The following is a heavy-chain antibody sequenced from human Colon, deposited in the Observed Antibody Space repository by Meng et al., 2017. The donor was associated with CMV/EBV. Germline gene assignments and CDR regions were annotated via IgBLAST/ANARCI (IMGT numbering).Heavy chain of an antibody. D-gene: IGHD5-24*01. CDR3: ARMALHWYFDL. CDR1: GYPISGRSSY. V-gene: IGHV4-39*07. J-gene: IGHJ2*01. CDR2: IYYTGND. Sequence: QDRRPGLWKPSTPLPLPCAVSGYPISGRSSYWGWIRQPPGKGLEWIASIYYTGNDYHNPSLKSRVTISIDTSNNQFSLRLTSVTAADTAVYYCARMALHWYFDLWGRGTLVTVSS.